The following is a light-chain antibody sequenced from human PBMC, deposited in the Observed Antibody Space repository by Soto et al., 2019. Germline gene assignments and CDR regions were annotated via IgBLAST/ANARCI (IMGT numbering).Light chain of an antibody. V-gene: IGKV3-20*01. CDR3: QQYDTAPHT. CDR2: GAS. CDR1: QSVSSSQ. Sequence: EIVLTQAPGTLSLSPGESATLSCRASQSVSSSQVAWYQHKPVQAPRLLIYGASSRATGIPDRFRGVGSETDFTLTISRLEPDDFTVYDCQQYDTAPHTFGQGTKLEIK. J-gene: IGKJ2*01.